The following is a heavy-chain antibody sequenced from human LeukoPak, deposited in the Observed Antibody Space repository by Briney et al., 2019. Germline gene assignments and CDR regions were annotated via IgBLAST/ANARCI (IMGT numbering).Heavy chain of an antibody. CDR2: INHSGST. CDR1: GGSFSGYY. D-gene: IGHD5-18*01. J-gene: IGHJ3*02. V-gene: IGHV4-34*01. CDR3: ARDSYLDAFDI. Sequence: PSETLSLTCAVYGGSFSGYYWSWTRQPPGKGLEWIGEINHSGSTNYNPSLKSRVTISVDTSKNQFSLKLSSVTAADTAVYYCARDSYLDAFDIWGQGTMVTVSS.